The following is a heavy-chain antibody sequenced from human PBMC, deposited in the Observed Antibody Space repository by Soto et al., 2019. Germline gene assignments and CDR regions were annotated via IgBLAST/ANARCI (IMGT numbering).Heavy chain of an antibody. CDR2: ISSTTNYI. CDR1: GFTFTRYS. Sequence: PGGPLRLSCAASGFTFTRYSMNWVRQAPGKGLEWVSSISSTTNYIYYGDSMKGRFTISRDNAKNSLYLEMNSLRAEDTAVYYCARGSEDLTSNFDYWGQGTLVTVSS. J-gene: IGHJ4*02. V-gene: IGHV3-21*06. CDR3: ARGSEDLTSNFDY.